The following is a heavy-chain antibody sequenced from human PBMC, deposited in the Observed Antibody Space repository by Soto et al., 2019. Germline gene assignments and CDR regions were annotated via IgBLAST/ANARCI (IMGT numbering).Heavy chain of an antibody. D-gene: IGHD2-21*02. CDR1: GGSISGYY. CDR2: IYYNGST. J-gene: IGHJ4*02. V-gene: IGHV4-59*01. CDR3: RRLTDFGGDCPLFDF. Sequence: PSETLSLTCTVSGGSISGYYWSWIRQPPGKGLEWIDYIYYNGSTNYNPSLKSRVNISVDTSKNQFSLKLSSVTAADTAVYYCRRLTDFGGDCPLFDFWGQGTLVTVSS.